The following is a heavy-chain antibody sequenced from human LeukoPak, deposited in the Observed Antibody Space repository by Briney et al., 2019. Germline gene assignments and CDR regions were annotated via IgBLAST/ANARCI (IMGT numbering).Heavy chain of an antibody. CDR3: ARDRSRNYSCDY. CDR1: GFTFSSHA. J-gene: IGHJ4*02. Sequence: PGGSLRLSCAASGFTFSSHAMHWVRKAPGKGLEWVAFISYDGSIKYYADSVKGRFTISRDNSKNTLYLQMSSLRTEDTAVYYCARDRSRNYSCDYWGQGTLVSVSS. D-gene: IGHD2-2*01. CDR2: ISYDGSIK. V-gene: IGHV3-30-3*01.